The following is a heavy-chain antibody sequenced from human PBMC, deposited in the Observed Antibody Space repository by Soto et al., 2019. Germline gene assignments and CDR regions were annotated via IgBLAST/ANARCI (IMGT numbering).Heavy chain of an antibody. V-gene: IGHV3-21*01. D-gene: IGHD5-12*01. CDR3: ARGMVGNGYDSPPHYFDY. CDR1: GFTFSSYS. Sequence: EVQLVESGGGLVKPGGSLRLSCAASGFTFSSYSMNWVRQAPGKGLEWVSSISSSSSYIYYADSVKGRFTISRDNAKNSLYLQMNSLRAEDTAVYYCARGMVGNGYDSPPHYFDYWGQGTLVTVSS. J-gene: IGHJ4*02. CDR2: ISSSSSYI.